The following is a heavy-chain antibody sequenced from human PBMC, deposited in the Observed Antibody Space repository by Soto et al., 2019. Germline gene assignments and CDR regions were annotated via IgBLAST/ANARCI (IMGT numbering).Heavy chain of an antibody. CDR1: GFTFSSYA. J-gene: IGHJ4*02. V-gene: IGHV3-23*01. Sequence: EVQLLESGGGLVQPGGSLRLSCAASGFTFSSYAMSWVRQAPGKGLEWVSAISGSGGSTYYADSVKGRFTISRDNSKNTLYLTMNSLRAEDTAVYDGAYSSTPFDYWGQGTLVTVSS. CDR3: AYSSTPFDY. CDR2: ISGSGGST. D-gene: IGHD6-13*01.